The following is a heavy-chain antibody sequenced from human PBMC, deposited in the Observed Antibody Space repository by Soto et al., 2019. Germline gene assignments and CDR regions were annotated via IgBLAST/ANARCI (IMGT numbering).Heavy chain of an antibody. CDR2: ISWNSGSI. J-gene: IGHJ4*02. V-gene: IGHV3-9*01. CDR1: GFTFDDYA. Sequence: PGGSLRLSCAASGFTFDDYAMHWVRQAPGKGLEWVSGISWNSGSIGYADSVKGRFTISRDNAKNSLYLQMNSLRAEDTALYYCAKGIAAAGFDYWCQGTLVSGSS. CDR3: AKGIAAAGFDY. D-gene: IGHD6-13*01.